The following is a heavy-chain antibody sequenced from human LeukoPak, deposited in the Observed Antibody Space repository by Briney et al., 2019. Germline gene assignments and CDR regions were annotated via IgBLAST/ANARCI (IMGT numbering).Heavy chain of an antibody. Sequence: GASVKGSCKASRYTFTSYDINWVAQATGQGREWMGWMNPNSGNTGYSQKFQGRVSMTRNTSIRRAYLALSSLRSEDTAVYYCARAGDIVVVPDNWFDPWGQGTLVTVSS. CDR1: RYTFTSYD. CDR2: MNPNSGNT. D-gene: IGHD2-2*01. J-gene: IGHJ5*02. V-gene: IGHV1-8*01. CDR3: ARAGDIVVVPDNWFDP.